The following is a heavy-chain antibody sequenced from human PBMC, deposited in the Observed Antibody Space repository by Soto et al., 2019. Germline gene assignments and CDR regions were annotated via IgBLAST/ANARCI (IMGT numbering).Heavy chain of an antibody. D-gene: IGHD2-2*01. J-gene: IGHJ4*02. CDR2: ISGSGYST. CDR1: GFTFSSYA. CDR3: ASSGIVGVPAGGPGGY. V-gene: IGHV3-23*01. Sequence: EVQLLESGGGLVQPGGSLRLSCAASGFTFSSYAMSWVRQAPGKGLEWESAISGSGYSTYYADSVKGRFTISRANSKNTLYLQMNSLRAEDTAVYSCASSGIVGVPAGGPGGYWGQGTLVAVSS.